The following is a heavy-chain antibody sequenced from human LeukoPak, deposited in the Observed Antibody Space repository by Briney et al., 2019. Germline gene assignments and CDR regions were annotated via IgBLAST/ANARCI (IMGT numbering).Heavy chain of an antibody. CDR2: IKSEPDGGTT. Sequence: TGGSLRLSCAGSGFTVSNAWMSWVRQAPGRGLEWVGCIKSEPDGGTTDYAAPVKGKFTISRDDSKNTLYLQMNSLRAEDTALYYCTTDDRGYSHAPSDCGQGTLVTVSS. V-gene: IGHV3-15*01. CDR3: TTDDRGYSHAPSD. CDR1: GFTVSNAW. D-gene: IGHD5-18*01. J-gene: IGHJ4*02.